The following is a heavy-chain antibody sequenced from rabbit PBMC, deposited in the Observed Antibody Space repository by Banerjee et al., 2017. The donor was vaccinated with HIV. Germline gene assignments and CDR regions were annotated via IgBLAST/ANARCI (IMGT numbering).Heavy chain of an antibody. V-gene: IGHV1S47*01. CDR2: IDSVFGRT. D-gene: IGHD6-1*01. J-gene: IGHJ4*01. Sequence: QEQLVESGGGLVQPGGSLKLSCKASGFDFSSYGVSWVRQAPGKGLEWIGYIDSVFGRTYYATWVNGRFTISSHNAQNTVFLQMTSLTAADTATYFCARVGDGYGYALNLWGPGTLVTVS. CDR3: ARVGDGYGYALNL. CDR1: GFDFSSYG.